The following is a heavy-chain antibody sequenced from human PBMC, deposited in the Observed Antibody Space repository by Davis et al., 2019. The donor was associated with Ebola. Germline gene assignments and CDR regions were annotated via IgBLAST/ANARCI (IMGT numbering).Heavy chain of an antibody. CDR1: ENTFTSYW. D-gene: IGHD1-20*01. CDR3: ASLRRTITGMDDGFDL. Sequence: GESLKISCKDSENTFTSYWIAWVRQVPGKGLEWMGLIYTGDSDTRYSPSFRGQVTISADKSTRTAYLQWGSLKASDTAMYYCASLRRTITGMDDGFDLWGQGTMVTVSS. V-gene: IGHV5-51*01. J-gene: IGHJ3*01. CDR2: IYTGDSDT.